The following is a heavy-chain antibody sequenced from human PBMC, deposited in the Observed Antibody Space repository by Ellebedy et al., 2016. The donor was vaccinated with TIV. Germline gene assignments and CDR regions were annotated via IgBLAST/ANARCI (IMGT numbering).Heavy chain of an antibody. J-gene: IGHJ4*02. CDR2: ISYDGSNK. V-gene: IGHV3-30*14. CDR3: ASLVGGSAGEGFDY. D-gene: IGHD6-13*01. CDR1: GFTFSNYA. Sequence: GESLKISCAASGFTFSNYARHWVRQAPGKGLEWVAVISYDGSNKYYADSVKGRFTISRDNSKNTLYLRMNSLRTEETAVYYCASLVGGSAGEGFDYWGQGTLVTVSS.